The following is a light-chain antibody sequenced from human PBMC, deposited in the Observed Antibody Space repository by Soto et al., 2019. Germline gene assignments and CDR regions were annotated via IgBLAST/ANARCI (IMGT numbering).Light chain of an antibody. CDR1: SSEIGGNNY. J-gene: IGLJ1*01. V-gene: IGLV2-14*03. CDR2: DVS. CDR3: SSYTTSNTRQIV. Sequence: QSVLTQPASVSGSPGQSINISCTGTSSEIGGNNYVSWYQHHPGKAPKLIIYDVSNRPSGVSNPFSGSKSGNTASLTISGLQPEDEADYYCSSYTTSNTRQIVFGTGTKVTVL.